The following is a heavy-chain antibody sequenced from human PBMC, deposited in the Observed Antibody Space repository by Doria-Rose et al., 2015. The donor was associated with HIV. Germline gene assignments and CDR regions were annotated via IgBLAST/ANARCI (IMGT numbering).Heavy chain of an antibody. J-gene: IGHJ4*02. CDR2: TYYTGTS. V-gene: IGHV4-31*03. CDR3: ARMGSYRELDY. D-gene: IGHD3-3*01. CDR1: GASVRSRGYY. Sequence: QVQLQESGPGLVKPSETLSLTCSVSGASVRSRGYYWNWIRQVPGKGLESLGYTYYTGTSDYSPSLKSRLNMAVDTSKNQFSLKLSFVTVADTAVYYCARMGSYRELDYWGQGALVIVSA.